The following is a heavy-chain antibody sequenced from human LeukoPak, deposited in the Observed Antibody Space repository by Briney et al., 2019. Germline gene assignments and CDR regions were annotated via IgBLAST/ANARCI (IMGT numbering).Heavy chain of an antibody. CDR3: ARGTIGQDAFDI. Sequence: ASVRVSCKASGGTFSSYAISWVRQAPGQGLEWMGGIIPIFGTANYAQKFQGRVTITTDESTSTAYMELSSLRSEDTAVYYCARGTIGQDAFDIWGQGTMVTVSS. D-gene: IGHD2-8*01. CDR1: GGTFSSYA. J-gene: IGHJ3*02. CDR2: IIPIFGTA. V-gene: IGHV1-69*05.